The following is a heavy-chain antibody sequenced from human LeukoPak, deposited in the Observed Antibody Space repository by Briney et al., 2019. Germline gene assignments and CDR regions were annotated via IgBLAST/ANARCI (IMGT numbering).Heavy chain of an antibody. CDR1: GFIFSDA. V-gene: IGHV3-23*01. CDR2: ISGSGGST. D-gene: IGHD3-22*01. CDR3: ANPLLGDSSGYYYGDFDY. Sequence: GGSLRLSCVGSGFIFSDAWLTWVRQAPGKGLEWVSAISGSGGSTYYADSVKGRFTISRDNSKNTLYLQMNSLRAEDTAVYYCANPLLGDSSGYYYGDFDYWGQGTLVTVSS. J-gene: IGHJ4*02.